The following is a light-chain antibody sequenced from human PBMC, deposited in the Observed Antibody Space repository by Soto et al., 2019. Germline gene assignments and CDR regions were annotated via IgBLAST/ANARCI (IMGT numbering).Light chain of an antibody. J-gene: IGLJ1*01. Sequence: QSALTQPASVSGSPGQSITISCTRSSSHVGSYDFVSWYQQHPGKAPKVLIYEVTKRPSGVSNRFPGSKSGNTASLTISGLQADDEADYYCCADAGSSRYVFGTGTKLTVL. V-gene: IGLV2-23*02. CDR1: SSHVGSYDF. CDR3: CADAGSSRYV. CDR2: EVT.